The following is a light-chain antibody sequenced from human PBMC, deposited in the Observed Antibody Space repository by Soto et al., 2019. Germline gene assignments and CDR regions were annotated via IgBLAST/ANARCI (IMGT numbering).Light chain of an antibody. Sequence: QSALTQPASVSGSPGQSITISCTGTSSDVGGYNYVSWYQQHPGKAPKLMIYEVSNRPSGVSNRFSGSKSGNTASLTISGRQAEDEADYYCSSYTSSSTYVFEPGTKLTAL. CDR3: SSYTSSSTYV. J-gene: IGLJ1*01. CDR1: SSDVGGYNY. V-gene: IGLV2-14*01. CDR2: EVS.